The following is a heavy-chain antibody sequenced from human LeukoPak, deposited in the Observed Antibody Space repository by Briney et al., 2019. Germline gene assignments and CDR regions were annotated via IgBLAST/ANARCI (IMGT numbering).Heavy chain of an antibody. J-gene: IGHJ2*01. CDR2: FYHSGTI. V-gene: IGHV4-39*01. CDR1: GGSITSSNYC. CDR3: ARQGVVPNKAGWYFDL. D-gene: IGHD3-10*01. Sequence: PSETLSLTCIVSGGSITSSNYCWGWIRQPPGKGLEWIGGFYHSGTIFYSPSLGSRLEISIDPSTNQSSLRLISVTAADTAVYYCARQGVVPNKAGWYFDLWGRGTLVTVSS.